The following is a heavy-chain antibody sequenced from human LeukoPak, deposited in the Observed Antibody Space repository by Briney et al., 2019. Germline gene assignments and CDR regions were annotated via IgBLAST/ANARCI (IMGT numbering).Heavy chain of an antibody. V-gene: IGHV3-23*01. Sequence: GGSLRLSCAASGFTFSSYAMSWVRQAPGKGPEWVSGIRGSGGSTYYADSVKGRFTISRDNSKNTLYLQMNSLGAEDTAVYYCAKSAGWGTYLLDDWGQGTLVTVSS. CDR2: IRGSGGST. D-gene: IGHD3-10*01. J-gene: IGHJ4*02. CDR1: GFTFSSYA. CDR3: AKSAGWGTYLLDD.